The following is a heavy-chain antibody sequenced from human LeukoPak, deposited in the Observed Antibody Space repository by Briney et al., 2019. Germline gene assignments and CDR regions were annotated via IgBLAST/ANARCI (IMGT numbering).Heavy chain of an antibody. CDR3: ARGEFNGHDY. CDR2: ILYDGSNK. Sequence: GRSLRLSCAASGFTFSSYAMHWVRQAPGKGLEWVAVILYDGSNKYYADSVKGRFTISRDNSKNTLYLQMNSLRPEDTAVYYCARGEFNGHDYWGQGTLVTVSS. D-gene: IGHD2-8*01. J-gene: IGHJ4*02. CDR1: GFTFSSYA. V-gene: IGHV3-30-3*01.